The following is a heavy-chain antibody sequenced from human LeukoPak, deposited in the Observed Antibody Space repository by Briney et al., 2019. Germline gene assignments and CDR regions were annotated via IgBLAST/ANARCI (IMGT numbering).Heavy chain of an antibody. V-gene: IGHV1-8*01. Sequence: ASVKVSCKASGYTFTSYDINWVRQATGQGLEWMGWMNPNSGNTGYAQKFQGRVTMTRNTSISTAYMELSSLRSEDTAVYYCATGVGPYYYDSSGYHKTYYYYYYMDVWGKGTTVTVSS. CDR3: ATGVGPYYYDSSGYHKTYYYYYYMDV. J-gene: IGHJ6*03. CDR1: GYTFTSYD. D-gene: IGHD3-22*01. CDR2: MNPNSGNT.